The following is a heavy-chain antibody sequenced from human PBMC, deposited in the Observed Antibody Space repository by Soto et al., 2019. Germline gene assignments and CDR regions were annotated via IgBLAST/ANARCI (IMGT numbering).Heavy chain of an antibody. Sequence: ASVKVSCKASGYTFTSYGITWVRQAPGQGLEWMGWISVYNGNTNYAQKLQGRFTMTTDTSLGTAYMRLNSRTSDDTAVYYCAGGRHCSSSSCYAIDYWGRGTLVTVSS. V-gene: IGHV1-18*01. CDR3: AGGRHCSSSSCYAIDY. CDR1: GYTFTSYG. CDR2: ISVYNGNT. J-gene: IGHJ4*02. D-gene: IGHD2-2*01.